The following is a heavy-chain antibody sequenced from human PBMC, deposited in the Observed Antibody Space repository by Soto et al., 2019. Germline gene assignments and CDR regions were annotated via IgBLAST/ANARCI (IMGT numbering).Heavy chain of an antibody. J-gene: IGHJ4*02. D-gene: IGHD1-26*01. Sequence: EVQLLESGGGLVQPGGSLRLSCAASGFTFSFCAMNWVRQAPGKGLEWVSSTRGSGGDTYYADSVRGRFTISRDNSKNTRYLQMNSLRVEATAVYYCVKGHSHSYYYFDYWGQGTLVTVSS. CDR2: TRGSGGDT. V-gene: IGHV3-23*01. CDR1: GFTFSFCA. CDR3: VKGHSHSYYYFDY.